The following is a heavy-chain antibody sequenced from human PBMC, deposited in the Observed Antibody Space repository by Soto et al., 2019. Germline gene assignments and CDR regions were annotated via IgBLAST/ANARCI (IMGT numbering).Heavy chain of an antibody. CDR3: ARERYQVISDGMDV. CDR1: GYTFTGYY. J-gene: IGHJ6*02. Sequence: QVQLVQSGAEVKTPGASVRVSCKASGYTFTGYYIHWVREAPGQGLEWMGWINPQTGGTSYAQKFQGRVTLSRDTSINTAYLELTRVRFDDAAVYFCARERYQVISDGMDVWGQGTTVTVSS. CDR2: INPQTGGT. V-gene: IGHV1-2*02. D-gene: IGHD2-2*01.